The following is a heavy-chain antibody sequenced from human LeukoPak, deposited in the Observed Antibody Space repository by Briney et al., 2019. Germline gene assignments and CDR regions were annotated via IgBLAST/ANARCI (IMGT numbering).Heavy chain of an antibody. V-gene: IGHV4-59*01. CDR2: IYYSGST. CDR1: GGSISSYY. J-gene: IGHJ4*02. CDR3: ARVGGYSGYAVI. Sequence: SETLSLTCTVSGGSISSYYWSWIRQPPGKGLEWIGYIYYSGSTNYNPSLKSRVTISVDTSKNQFSLKLSSVTAADTAVYYCARVGGYSGYAVIWGQGTLVTVSS. D-gene: IGHD5-12*01.